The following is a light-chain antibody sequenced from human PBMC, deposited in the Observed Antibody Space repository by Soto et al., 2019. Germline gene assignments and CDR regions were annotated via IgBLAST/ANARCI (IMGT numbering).Light chain of an antibody. Sequence: DFPMTQSPSSLSASVGDIVTITCRASQSISSHLNWYQQKPGKAPKLLIYAASSLQSGVPSRFSGSGSGADFTLTISSLQPEDFATYYCQESYTTPVTFCWGTKVAIK. CDR3: QESYTTPVT. J-gene: IGKJ4*01. CDR1: QSISSH. V-gene: IGKV1-39*01. CDR2: AAS.